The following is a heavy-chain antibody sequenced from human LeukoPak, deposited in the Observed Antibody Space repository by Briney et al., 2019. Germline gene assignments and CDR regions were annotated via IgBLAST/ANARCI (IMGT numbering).Heavy chain of an antibody. V-gene: IGHV1-2*02. CDR3: ARYSSKAQWMIVVSQGWFDP. CDR2: INPIIGST. CDR1: GYTFTGYY. D-gene: IGHD3-22*01. J-gene: IGHJ5*02. Sequence: ASVKVSCKASGYTFTGYYMHWVRQAPGQGLEWMGWINPIIGSTNYAQKFQGRVTMTRDTSSSTAYMELSRLRSDDTAVYYCARYSSKAQWMIVVSQGWFDPWGQGTLVTVSS.